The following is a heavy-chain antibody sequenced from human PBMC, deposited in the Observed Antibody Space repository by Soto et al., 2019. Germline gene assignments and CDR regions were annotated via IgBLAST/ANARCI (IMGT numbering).Heavy chain of an antibody. J-gene: IGHJ6*02. Sequence: QVQLVQSGAEVKKPGSSVKVSCKASGGTFSSYAISWVRQAPGQGLEWLGGIIPIFGTANYAQKFQGRVTITADESTSTAYMELSSLRSEDTAVYYCAREVITGTIEAYYYYYYGMDVWGQGTTVTVSS. CDR3: AREVITGTIEAYYYYYYGMDV. V-gene: IGHV1-69*01. CDR1: GGTFSSYA. CDR2: IIPIFGTA. D-gene: IGHD1-7*01.